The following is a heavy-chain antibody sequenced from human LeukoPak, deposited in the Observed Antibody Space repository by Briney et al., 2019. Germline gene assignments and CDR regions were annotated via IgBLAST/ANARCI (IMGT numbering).Heavy chain of an antibody. Sequence: GGSLRLSCAASGFPFSAYAMSWVRQAPGKGLEWVSAISASGDTTYYADSVRGRFTISRDNSKNTLYLQMNSLRAGDTALYYCGKESLRGHSYGFDNWGQGTLVTVSS. J-gene: IGHJ4*02. CDR2: ISASGDTT. V-gene: IGHV3-23*01. D-gene: IGHD5-18*01. CDR3: GKESLRGHSYGFDN. CDR1: GFPFSAYA.